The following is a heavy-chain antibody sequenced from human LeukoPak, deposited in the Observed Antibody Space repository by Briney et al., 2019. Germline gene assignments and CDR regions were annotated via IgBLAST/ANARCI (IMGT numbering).Heavy chain of an antibody. D-gene: IGHD3-10*01. CDR3: ARATTGLLWFGEPDGYFDY. J-gene: IGHJ4*02. CDR1: GGSFSGYY. CDR2: INHSGGT. Sequence: SETLSLTCAVYGGSFSGYYWSWIRQPPGKGLEWIGEINHSGGTNYNPSLKSRVTISVDTSKNQFSLKLSSVTAADTAVYYCARATTGLLWFGEPDGYFDYWGQGTLVTVSS. V-gene: IGHV4-34*01.